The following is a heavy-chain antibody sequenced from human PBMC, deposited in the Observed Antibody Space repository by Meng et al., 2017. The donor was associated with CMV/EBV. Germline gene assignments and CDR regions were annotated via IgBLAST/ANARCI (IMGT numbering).Heavy chain of an antibody. CDR1: GCSPSTIGVG. J-gene: IGHJ4*02. V-gene: IGHV2-5*02. D-gene: IGHD5-18*01. CDR3: AHLDTAKLHFDY. CDR2: IYWDDDK. Sequence: QLTWNEFGPTLGHPTTTLRRPCPFSGCSPSTIGVGVGGIRQPPGKALEWLALIYWDDDKRYSPSLRSRLTITKDTSKNQVVLTMTNMDPVDTATYYCAHLDTAKLHFDYWGQGTLVTVSS.